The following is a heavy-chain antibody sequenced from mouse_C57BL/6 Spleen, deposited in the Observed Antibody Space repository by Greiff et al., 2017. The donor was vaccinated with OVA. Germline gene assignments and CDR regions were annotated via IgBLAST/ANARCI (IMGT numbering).Heavy chain of an antibody. J-gene: IGHJ3*01. CDR3: ARYDYGSSYGY. V-gene: IGHV1-69*01. Sequence: VQLQQPGAELVMPGASVKLSCKASGYTFTSYWMHWVKQRPGQGLEWIGEIDPSDSYTNYNQKFKGKSTLTVDKSSSTAYMQLSSLTSEDSAVYYCARYDYGSSYGYWGQGTLVTVSA. CDR2: IDPSDSYT. D-gene: IGHD1-1*01. CDR1: GYTFTSYW.